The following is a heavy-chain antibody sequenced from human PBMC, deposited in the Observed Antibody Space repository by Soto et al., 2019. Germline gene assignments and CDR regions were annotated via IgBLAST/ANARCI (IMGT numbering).Heavy chain of an antibody. CDR2: INHSGST. CDR1: TGSFSGYY. V-gene: IGHV4-34*01. CDR3: ARGEFTTVTTYYFDY. Sequence: SETLSLTCAVYTGSFSGYYWSWIRQPPGKGLEWIGEINHSGSTNYNPSLKSRVTISADTSKNQFSLTLTSVTAADTAAYYCARGEFTTVTTYYFDYWAQGTLVTVSS. D-gene: IGHD4-17*01. J-gene: IGHJ4*02.